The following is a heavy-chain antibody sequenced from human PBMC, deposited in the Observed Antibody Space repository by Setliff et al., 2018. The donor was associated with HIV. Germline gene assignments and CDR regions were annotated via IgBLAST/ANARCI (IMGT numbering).Heavy chain of an antibody. J-gene: IGHJ6*03. Sequence: GASVNVSCKASGGTFSSFGISWVRQAPGQGLEWMGGITPMFGTAKYAQKFQGRVTITADESTSTVYMEMSSLRSEDTAVYYCAASTEMVTFGYSYYYMDVWGKGTTVTVSS. CDR2: ITPMFGTA. CDR1: GGTFSSFG. V-gene: IGHV1-69*13. D-gene: IGHD3-16*01. CDR3: AASTEMVTFGYSYYYMDV.